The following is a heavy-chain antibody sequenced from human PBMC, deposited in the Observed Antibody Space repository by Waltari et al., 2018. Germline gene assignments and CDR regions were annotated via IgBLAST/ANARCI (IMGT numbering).Heavy chain of an antibody. V-gene: IGHV3-9*03. CDR3: ANRDY. J-gene: IGHJ4*02. Sequence: GRFTISRDNAKNSLYLQMNSLRAEDMALYYCANRDYWGQGTLVTVSS.